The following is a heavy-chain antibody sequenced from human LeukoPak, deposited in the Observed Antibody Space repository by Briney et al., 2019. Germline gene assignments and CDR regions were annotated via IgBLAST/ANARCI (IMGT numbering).Heavy chain of an antibody. J-gene: IGHJ4*02. CDR2: ISRISDYI. D-gene: IGHD2-15*01. CDR3: ARWGYCSGGNCYIDY. V-gene: IGHV3-21*01. CDR1: GFTFSSYG. Sequence: GRSLRLSCAASGFTFSSYGMHWVRQAPGKGLEWVSSISRISDYIYYADSVKGRFTISRDNAKNSLFLQMNSLRAEDTAVYYCARWGYCSGGNCYIDYWGQGTLVTVSS.